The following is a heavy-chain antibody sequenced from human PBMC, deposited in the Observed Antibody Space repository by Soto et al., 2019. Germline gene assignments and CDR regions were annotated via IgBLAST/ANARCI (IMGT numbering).Heavy chain of an antibody. CDR2: INAGNGNT. V-gene: IGHV1-3*01. CDR1: GYTFTSYA. CDR3: ARDRQYRSVLALDYYYGMDV. J-gene: IGHJ6*02. D-gene: IGHD6-19*01. Sequence: GASVKVSCKASGYTFTSYAMHWVRQAPGQRLEWMGWINAGNGNTKYSQKFQGRVTITRDTSASTAYMELSSLRSEDTAVYYCARDRQYRSVLALDYYYGMDVWGQGTTVTVSS.